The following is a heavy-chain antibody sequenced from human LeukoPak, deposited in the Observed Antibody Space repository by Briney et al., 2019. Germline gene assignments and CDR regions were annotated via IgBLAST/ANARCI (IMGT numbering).Heavy chain of an antibody. CDR1: AFTFRSYG. D-gene: IGHD3-9*01. CDR2: IRYHGSDQ. J-gene: IGHJ5*02. V-gene: IGHV3-30*02. Sequence: GSLRLSCAASAFTFRSYGMHWVRQAPGKGLEWVAFIRYHGSDQYYADSVKDRFTISRDNSKNTLYLQMNSLRAEDTAVYYCARHALRDVLTGYYQGRTGMNWFDPWGQGTLVTVSS. CDR3: ARHALRDVLTGYYQGRTGMNWFDP.